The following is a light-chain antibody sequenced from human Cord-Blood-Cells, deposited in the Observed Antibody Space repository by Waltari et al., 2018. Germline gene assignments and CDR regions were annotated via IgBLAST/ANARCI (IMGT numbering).Light chain of an antibody. CDR3: CSYAGSYTYV. V-gene: IGLV2-11*01. CDR2: DLS. J-gene: IGLJ1*01. CDR1: SSDVGGYNY. Sequence: QSALTQPRSVSGSPGKSVTISCTGTSSDVGGYNYVSWYQQHPGQAPKLMIYDLSKRPSGCPDRFSSSKSGNTASLTISGLQAEDEADYYCCSYAGSYTYVFGTGTKVTVL.